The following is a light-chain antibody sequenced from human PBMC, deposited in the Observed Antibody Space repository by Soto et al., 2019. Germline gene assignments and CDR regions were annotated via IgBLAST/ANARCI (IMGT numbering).Light chain of an antibody. CDR1: QSVSSY. Sequence: EIVLTQSPATVSFSPWERATLSCRASQSVSSYLAWYQQKPGQAPRLLIYDASNRATGIPARFSGSGSGTDFTLTISSLEPEDFAVYYCQQRSNWPTFGQGTRLEIK. CDR3: QQRSNWPT. V-gene: IGKV3-11*01. CDR2: DAS. J-gene: IGKJ5*01.